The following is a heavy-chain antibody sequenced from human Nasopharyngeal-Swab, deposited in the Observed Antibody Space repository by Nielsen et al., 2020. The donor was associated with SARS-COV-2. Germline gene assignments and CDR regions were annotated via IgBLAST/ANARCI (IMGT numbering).Heavy chain of an antibody. CDR2: ISNSGSST. D-gene: IGHD1-1*01. V-gene: IGHV3-11*03. Sequence: WIRQPPGKGLEWVSYISNSGSSTNYADSVRGRFTISRDNAKNSLYLQMSSLRAEDTAVEYCATTRGLGPGGWFESWGQGTLVTVSS. J-gene: IGHJ5*01. CDR3: ATTRGLGPGGWFES.